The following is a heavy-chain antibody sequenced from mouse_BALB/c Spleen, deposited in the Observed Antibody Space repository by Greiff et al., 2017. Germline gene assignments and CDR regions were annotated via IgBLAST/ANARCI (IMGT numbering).Heavy chain of an antibody. Sequence: QVQLKESGAELVRPGTSVKVSCKASGYAFTNYLIAWVKQRPGQGLEWIGVINPGSGGTNYNEKFKGKATLTADKSSSTAYMQLSSLTSDDSAVYFCARSYYGNYAMDYWGQGTSVTVSS. J-gene: IGHJ4*01. D-gene: IGHD2-1*01. V-gene: IGHV1-54*01. CDR2: INPGSGGT. CDR1: GYAFTNYL. CDR3: ARSYYGNYAMDY.